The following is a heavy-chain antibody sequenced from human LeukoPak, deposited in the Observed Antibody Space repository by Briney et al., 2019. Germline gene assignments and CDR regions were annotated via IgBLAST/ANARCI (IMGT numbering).Heavy chain of an antibody. CDR1: GFTFSSYW. CDR2: ISSDGSST. V-gene: IGHV3-74*01. J-gene: IGHJ4*02. Sequence: GGSLRLSCAASGFTFSSYWMHWVRQAPGKGLVWVSRISSDGSSTSYADSVKGRFTISRDNAKNTLHLRMNSLRAEDTAVYYCARGGPYSASDYWGQGTLVTVSS. D-gene: IGHD1-26*01. CDR3: ARGGPYSASDY.